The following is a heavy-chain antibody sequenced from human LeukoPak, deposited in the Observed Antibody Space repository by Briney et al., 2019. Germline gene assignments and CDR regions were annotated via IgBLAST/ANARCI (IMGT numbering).Heavy chain of an antibody. J-gene: IGHJ4*02. CDR3: ARSRAGLWGFDY. D-gene: IGHD5-18*01. Sequence: PSETLSLTCAFYGGSFSGYDWSWIRQPRGKGLEWIGEINHIGSTNYNPSLKTRVTISLDTSKNQFSLKLTSVTAADTAVYYCARSRAGLWGFDYWGQGTLVTVSS. V-gene: IGHV4-34*01. CDR2: INHIGST. CDR1: GGSFSGYD.